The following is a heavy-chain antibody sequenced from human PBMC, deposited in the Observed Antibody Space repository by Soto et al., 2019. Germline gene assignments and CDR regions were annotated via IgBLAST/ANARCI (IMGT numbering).Heavy chain of an antibody. CDR3: AHTTRFLEGVYYYYMDV. Sequence: SGPTLVNPTQTLTLTCTFSGFSLSTSGVAVGWIRQPPGKALEWLALIYWDDDKRYSPSLKSRLTITKDTSKNPVVLTMTNMDPVDTATYYCAHTTRFLEGVYYYYMDVWGKGTTVTVSS. D-gene: IGHD3-3*01. CDR1: GFSLSTSGVA. V-gene: IGHV2-5*02. J-gene: IGHJ6*03. CDR2: IYWDDDK.